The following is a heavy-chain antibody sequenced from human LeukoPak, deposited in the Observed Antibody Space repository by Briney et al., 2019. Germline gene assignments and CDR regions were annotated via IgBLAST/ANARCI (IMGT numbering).Heavy chain of an antibody. CDR3: ARGNYYDSSGYYRLIDY. Sequence: ASVKVSCKASGYTFTSYDINWVRQATGQGLEWMGWMNPNSGNTGYAQKFQGRVTMTRNTSISTAYMELSSLRSEDTAVYYCARGNYYDSSGYYRLIDYWGQGTLVTVSS. CDR2: MNPNSGNT. D-gene: IGHD3-22*01. V-gene: IGHV1-8*01. J-gene: IGHJ4*02. CDR1: GYTFTSYD.